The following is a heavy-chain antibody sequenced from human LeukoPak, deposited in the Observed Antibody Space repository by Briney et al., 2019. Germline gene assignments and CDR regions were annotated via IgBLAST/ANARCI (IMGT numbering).Heavy chain of an antibody. J-gene: IGHJ1*01. CDR1: GFTFSSYS. D-gene: IGHD2-15*01. Sequence: GGSLRLSCAASGFTFSSYSMDWVRQAPGKGLEWVSSISSSSRYIYYADSVKGRFTISRDNAKNSLYLQMNSLRAEDTAVYYCVRDSAVDCSGGSCYSDFQHWGQGTLVTVSS. CDR3: VRDSAVDCSGGSCYSDFQH. CDR2: ISSSSRYI. V-gene: IGHV3-21*01.